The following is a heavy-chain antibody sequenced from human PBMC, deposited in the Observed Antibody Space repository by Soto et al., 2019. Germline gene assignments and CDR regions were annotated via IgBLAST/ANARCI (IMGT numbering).Heavy chain of an antibody. CDR3: ARAALLSADYDFWSGTSFFDY. Sequence: SETLSLTCTVSGGSISSGDYYWSWIRQPPGKGLEWIGYIYYSGSTYYNPSLKSRVTISVDTSKSQFSLKLSSVTAADTAVYYCARAALLSADYDFWSGTSFFDYWGQGTLVTVSS. CDR2: IYYSGST. V-gene: IGHV4-30-4*01. D-gene: IGHD3-3*01. J-gene: IGHJ4*02. CDR1: GGSISSGDYY.